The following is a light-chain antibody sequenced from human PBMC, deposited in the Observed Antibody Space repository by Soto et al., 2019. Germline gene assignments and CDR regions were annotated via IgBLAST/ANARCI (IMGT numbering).Light chain of an antibody. CDR1: SSDVGAYNY. Sequence: QSVLTQPPSASGSPGQSVTISCTGTSSDVGAYNYVSWYQQHAGKAPKLVIYEVTKRPSGAPDRFSGSKSANTASLTVSGLQAEDEADYYCSSFASSNTWVFGGGTQLTVL. V-gene: IGLV2-8*01. CDR3: SSFASSNTWV. J-gene: IGLJ3*02. CDR2: EVT.